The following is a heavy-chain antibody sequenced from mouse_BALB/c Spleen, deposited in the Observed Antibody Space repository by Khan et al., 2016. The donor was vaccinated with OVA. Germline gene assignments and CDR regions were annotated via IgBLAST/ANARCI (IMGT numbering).Heavy chain of an antibody. CDR3: ERDGAYYRNEGWFAN. CDR2: INPSNGYT. Sequence: VQLQQSGAELARPGASVKMSCKASGYTFTSYTIHWIKERPGQGLEWIGYINPSNGYTNYNQKFKDKATLTTDKSSTTAYLQLSSLTSDDSTVEKGERDGAYYRNEGWFANWGQGTLVTVSA. J-gene: IGHJ3*01. V-gene: IGHV1-4*01. CDR1: GYTFTSYT. D-gene: IGHD2-14*01.